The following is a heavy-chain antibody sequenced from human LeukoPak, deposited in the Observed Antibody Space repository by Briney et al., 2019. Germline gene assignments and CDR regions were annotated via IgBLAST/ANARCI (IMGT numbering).Heavy chain of an antibody. Sequence: ASVKVSCKASGYTFTSYGISWVRQAPGQGLEWMGWISAYNGNTNYAQKLQGRVTMTTDTSTSTAYMELRSLRSDDTAVYYCARDRELNYYDSSGLSDFDYWGQGTLVTVSS. D-gene: IGHD3-22*01. CDR1: GYTFTSYG. J-gene: IGHJ4*02. CDR2: ISAYNGNT. V-gene: IGHV1-18*01. CDR3: ARDRELNYYDSSGLSDFDY.